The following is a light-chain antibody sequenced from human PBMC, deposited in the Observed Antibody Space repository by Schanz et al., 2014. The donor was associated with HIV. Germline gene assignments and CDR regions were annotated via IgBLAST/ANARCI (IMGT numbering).Light chain of an antibody. CDR2: GAS. CDR1: QSVSSY. V-gene: IGKV3-20*01. J-gene: IGKJ5*01. CDR3: QQYGTSLIT. Sequence: EIVLTQSPATLSLSPGERATLSCRASQSVSSYLAWYQQKPGQAPRLLIHGASRRATGIPDRFSGSGSGTDFTLTIIRLEPEDFAVYYCQQYGTSLITFGQGTRLEI.